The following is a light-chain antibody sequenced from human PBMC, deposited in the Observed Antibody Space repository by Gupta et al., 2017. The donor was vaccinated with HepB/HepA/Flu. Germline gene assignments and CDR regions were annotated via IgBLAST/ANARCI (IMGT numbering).Light chain of an antibody. CDR2: MAS. CDR1: QSISRY. J-gene: IGKJ4*01. Sequence: DIQMTQSPSSLSASVGDRITITCRASQSISRYLNWYQQRPGKAPKLLIYMASSLQSGVPSRCSGSGSGTDFTLTISSLQPEDFASYYCQQSFSAPLTFGGGTKVEIK. V-gene: IGKV1-39*01. CDR3: QQSFSAPLT.